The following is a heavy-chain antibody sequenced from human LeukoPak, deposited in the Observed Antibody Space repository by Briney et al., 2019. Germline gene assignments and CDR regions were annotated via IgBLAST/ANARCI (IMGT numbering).Heavy chain of an antibody. CDR3: VRGGTHYYDGSAYNY. CDR2: SRNKANSHST. V-gene: IGHV3-72*01. J-gene: IGHJ4*02. D-gene: IGHD3-22*01. Sequence: PGGSLRLSCAASGFAFSDHYMDWVRRAPGKGLEWVGCSRNKANSHSTEYAASVKGRFTISRDDAKNSLYLQMNSLKTEDTAVYYCVRGGTHYYDGSAYNYWGQGTLVTVSS. CDR1: GFAFSDHY.